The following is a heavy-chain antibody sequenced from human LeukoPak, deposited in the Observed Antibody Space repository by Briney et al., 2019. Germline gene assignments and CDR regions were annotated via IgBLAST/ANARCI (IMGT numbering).Heavy chain of an antibody. D-gene: IGHD3-22*01. V-gene: IGHV4-59*01. Sequence: PSETLSLTCTVSGGSISSYYWSWIRQPPGKGLEWIGYIHYSGSTNYYPSLKSRVTISVDTSKNQFSLKLSSVSAADTAVYYCARGYSSGYYYLPFDYWGQGTLVTVSS. CDR2: IHYSGST. CDR3: ARGYSSGYYYLPFDY. J-gene: IGHJ4*02. CDR1: GGSISSYY.